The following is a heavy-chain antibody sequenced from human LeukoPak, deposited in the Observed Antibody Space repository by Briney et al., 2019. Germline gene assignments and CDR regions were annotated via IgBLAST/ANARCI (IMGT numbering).Heavy chain of an antibody. D-gene: IGHD3-9*01. Sequence: SGTLSLTCAVSGGSISSGGYSWSWIRQPPGKGLEWIGYIYHSGSTYYNPSLKSRVTISVDRSKNQFSLKLSSVTAADTAVYYCARAPYLTGNNWFDPWGQGTLVTVSS. V-gene: IGHV4-30-2*01. CDR3: ARAPYLTGNNWFDP. CDR1: GGSISSGGYS. J-gene: IGHJ5*02. CDR2: IYHSGST.